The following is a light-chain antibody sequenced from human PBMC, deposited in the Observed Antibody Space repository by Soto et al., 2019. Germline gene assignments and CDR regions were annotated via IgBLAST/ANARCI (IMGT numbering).Light chain of an antibody. CDR2: DVN. Sequence: QSALTQPASVSGSPGQSITISCTGTNSDVGDYNYVSWYQQHPGKAPKLMIYDVNNRPSGISARFSGSKSGNTASLTISGLQAEDEADYYCSSYTSSSTDVFGTGTKVTVL. CDR3: SSYTSSSTDV. V-gene: IGLV2-14*01. J-gene: IGLJ1*01. CDR1: NSDVGDYNY.